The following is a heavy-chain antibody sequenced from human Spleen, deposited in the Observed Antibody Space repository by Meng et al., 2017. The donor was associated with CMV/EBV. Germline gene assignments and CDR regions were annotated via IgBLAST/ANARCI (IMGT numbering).Heavy chain of an antibody. CDR1: GFTFSSYS. J-gene: IGHJ4*02. D-gene: IGHD1-26*01. CDR3: ARGVGVTVESGDY. CDR2: ISSKSRTI. V-gene: IGHV3-48*02. Sequence: GESLKISCAASGFTFSSYSMNWVRQALGKGLEWVSYISSKSRTIHYADSVKGRFTISRDNAKNSLYLQMNSRRDEDTAVYFCARGVGVTVESGDYWGQGTLVTVSS.